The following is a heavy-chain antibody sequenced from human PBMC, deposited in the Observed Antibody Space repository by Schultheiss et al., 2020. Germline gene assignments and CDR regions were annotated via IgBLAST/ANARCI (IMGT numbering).Heavy chain of an antibody. V-gene: IGHV3-30*02. J-gene: IGHJ4*02. CDR1: GFTFSNYA. D-gene: IGHD3/OR15-3a*01. Sequence: GESLKISCAASGFTFSNYAMHWVRQAPGKGLQWVAMIQHDANIKHYAESVKGRFSVSRDNSKNTLYLQMNSLRAEDTAVYYCSKNGILPSAPSDFLSYFDDWGQGALVTVSS. CDR2: IQHDANIK. CDR3: SKNGILPSAPSDFLSYFDD.